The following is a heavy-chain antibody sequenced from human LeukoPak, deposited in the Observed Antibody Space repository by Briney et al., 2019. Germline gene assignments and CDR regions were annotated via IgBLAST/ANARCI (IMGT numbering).Heavy chain of an antibody. D-gene: IGHD6-13*01. CDR2: ISGSGGST. CDR1: GFTFSSYA. Sequence: GGSLRLSCAASGFTFSSYAMSWVRQAPGKGLEWVSAISGSGGSTYYADSVKGRFTISRDNAKNSLYLQMNSLRAEDTAVYYCARMQQLTTYYYYYYGMDVWGQGTTVTVSS. CDR3: ARMQQLTTYYYYYYGMDV. V-gene: IGHV3-23*01. J-gene: IGHJ6*02.